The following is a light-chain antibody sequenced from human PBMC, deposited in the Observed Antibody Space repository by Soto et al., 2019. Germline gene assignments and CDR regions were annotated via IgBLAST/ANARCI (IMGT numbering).Light chain of an antibody. V-gene: IGLV2-23*02. J-gene: IGLJ3*02. Sequence: QSALTQPASVSGSPGQSITISCTGTSSDLGSHNFVSWYQQHPGKAPKLMIYAVLERPSGVSDLFSGSKSGHTASLTISGLQAEDEADYCCCVDGGSLTWMFGGGTTLTVL. CDR2: AVL. CDR1: SSDLGSHNF. CDR3: CVDGGSLTWM.